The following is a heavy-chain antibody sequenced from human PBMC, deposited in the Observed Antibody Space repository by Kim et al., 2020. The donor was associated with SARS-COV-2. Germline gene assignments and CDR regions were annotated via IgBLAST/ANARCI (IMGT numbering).Heavy chain of an antibody. CDR3: ASDPYYSVRLPFDY. Sequence: NPSLKSRVTISVDTSKNQFSLKLSSVTAADTAVYYCASDPYYSVRLPFDYWGQGTLVTASS. V-gene: IGHV4-39*01. D-gene: IGHD3-10*02. J-gene: IGHJ4*02.